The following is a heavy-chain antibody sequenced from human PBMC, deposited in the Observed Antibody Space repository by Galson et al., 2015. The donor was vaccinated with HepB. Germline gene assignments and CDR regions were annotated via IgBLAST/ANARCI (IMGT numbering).Heavy chain of an antibody. Sequence: SLRLSCAASGFTFSNYAMHWVRQAPGKGLEWVTLISYDGSNKYYADSVKGRFTISRDNSENTLSLQMNSLRAEDTAVYYCARGTSKFTLTTAGDYWGQGTLVTVSS. CDR1: GFTFSNYA. CDR3: ARGTSKFTLTTAGDY. V-gene: IGHV3-30-3*01. J-gene: IGHJ4*02. D-gene: IGHD4-17*01. CDR2: ISYDGSNK.